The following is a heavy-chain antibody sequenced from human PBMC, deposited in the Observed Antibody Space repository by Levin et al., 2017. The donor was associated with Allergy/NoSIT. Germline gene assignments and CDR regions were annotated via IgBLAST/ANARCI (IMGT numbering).Heavy chain of an antibody. Sequence: NPSETLSLTCTVSGGSISSSSYYWGWIRQPPGKGLEWIGSIYYSGSTYYNPSLKSRVTISVDTSKNQFSLKLSSVTAADTAVYYCAREANDNYDSSGYYFGDAFDIWGQGTMVTVSS. D-gene: IGHD3-22*01. V-gene: IGHV4-39*07. CDR2: IYYSGST. CDR3: AREANDNYDSSGYYFGDAFDI. CDR1: GGSISSSSYY. J-gene: IGHJ3*02.